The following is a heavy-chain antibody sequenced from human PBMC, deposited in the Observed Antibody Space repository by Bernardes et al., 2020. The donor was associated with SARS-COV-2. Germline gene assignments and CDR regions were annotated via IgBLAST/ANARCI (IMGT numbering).Heavy chain of an antibody. J-gene: IGHJ6*02. CDR3: ARIIAYGSGSYYPRTYYYYGMDV. Sequence: GPTLVKPTQTLTLTCTFSGFSLSTSGMCVSWIRQPPGKALEWLARIDWDDDKYYSTSLKTRLTISKDTSKNQVVLTMTNMDPVDTATYYCARIIAYGSGSYYPRTYYYYGMDVWGQGTTVTGSS. D-gene: IGHD3-10*01. CDR1: GFSLSTSGMC. CDR2: IDWDDDK. V-gene: IGHV2-70*11.